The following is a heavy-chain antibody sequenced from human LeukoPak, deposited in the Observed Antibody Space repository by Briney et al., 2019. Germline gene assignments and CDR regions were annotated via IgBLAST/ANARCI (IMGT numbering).Heavy chain of an antibody. CDR2: FDPEDGET. CDR3: ARAPYGAAAGGRY. J-gene: IGHJ4*02. D-gene: IGHD6-13*01. CDR1: GYTLTELS. Sequence: ASVKVSCKVSGYTLTELSMHWVRQAPGKGLEWMGGFDPEDGETIYAQKLQGRVTMTTDTSTSTAYMELRSLRSDDTAVYYCARAPYGAAAGGRYWGQGTLVTVSS. V-gene: IGHV1-24*01.